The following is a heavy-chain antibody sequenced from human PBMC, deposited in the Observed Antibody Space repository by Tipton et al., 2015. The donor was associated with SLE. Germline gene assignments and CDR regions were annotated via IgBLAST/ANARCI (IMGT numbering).Heavy chain of an antibody. J-gene: IGHJ3*02. Sequence: TLSLTCAVSGGPISSGGYSWSWIRQPPGKGLEWIGYIYHSGSTYYNPSLKSRVTISVDRSKNQFSLKLSSVTAADTAVYYCASGDAFDIWGQGTMVTVSS. CDR2: IYHSGST. V-gene: IGHV4-30-2*01. CDR3: ASGDAFDI. CDR1: GGPISSGGYS.